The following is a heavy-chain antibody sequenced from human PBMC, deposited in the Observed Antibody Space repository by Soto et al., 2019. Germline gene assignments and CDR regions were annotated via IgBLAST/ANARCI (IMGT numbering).Heavy chain of an antibody. Sequence: QVQLQESGPGLVKPSETLSLTCTVSGGSISSYYWSWIRQPPGKGLEWIGYIYYSGRTNYNPSLKSRVTISVDTSKNQFSLQLSSVTAADTAVYYCARGYCSITSCYIWDTWFDLWGQGTLVTVSS. CDR2: IYYSGRT. D-gene: IGHD2-2*02. CDR1: GGSISSYY. CDR3: ARGYCSITSCYIWDTWFDL. V-gene: IGHV4-59*01. J-gene: IGHJ5*02.